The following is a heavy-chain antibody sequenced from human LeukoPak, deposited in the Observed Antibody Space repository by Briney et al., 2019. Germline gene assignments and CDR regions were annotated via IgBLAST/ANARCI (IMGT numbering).Heavy chain of an antibody. CDR3: ARPPLYDAFDI. Sequence: GGSLRLSCAASRFTFSDYYMSWIRQAPGKGLEWVSYISSSGSTIYYADSVKGRFTISRDNAKNSLYLQMNSLRAEDTAVYYCARPPLYDAFDIWGQGTMVTVSS. V-gene: IGHV3-11*01. CDR1: RFTFSDYY. CDR2: ISSSGSTI. J-gene: IGHJ3*02.